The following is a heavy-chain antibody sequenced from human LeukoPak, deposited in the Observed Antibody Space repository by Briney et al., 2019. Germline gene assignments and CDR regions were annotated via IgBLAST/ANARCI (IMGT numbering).Heavy chain of an antibody. V-gene: IGHV7-4-1*02. D-gene: IGHD6-13*01. J-gene: IGHJ3*02. CDR3: ARGGGYSSSWCHGAFDI. CDR2: INTNTGNP. Sequence: ASVKVSCKASGYTFTSYGISWVRQAPGQGLEWMGWINTNTGNPTYAQGFTGRFVFSLDTSVSTAYLQISSLKAEDTAVYYCARGGGYSSSWCHGAFDIWGQGTMVTVSS. CDR1: GYTFTSYG.